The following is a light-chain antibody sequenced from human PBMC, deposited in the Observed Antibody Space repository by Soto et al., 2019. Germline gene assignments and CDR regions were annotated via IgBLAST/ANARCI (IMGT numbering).Light chain of an antibody. CDR3: QQYNSYI. V-gene: IGKV1-5*01. CDR1: QSISSW. Sequence: DIQMTQSPSTLSASVGDRVTITCRASQSISSWLAWYQQKPGKAPKLLIYDASSLESGVPSRFSGSGSGTEFTLTISSLQPDDVATYYCQQYNSYIFGGGTKVEIK. CDR2: DAS. J-gene: IGKJ4*01.